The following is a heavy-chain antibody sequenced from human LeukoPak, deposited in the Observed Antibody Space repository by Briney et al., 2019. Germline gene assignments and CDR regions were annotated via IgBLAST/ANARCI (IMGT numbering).Heavy chain of an antibody. Sequence: GGSLRLSCAASGFTFGTYAMSWVRQAPGKGLEWVSAISGSGGSTYYADSVEGRFTISRDNSKNTLYLQMNSLRAEDTAVYYCAKDKWSPVAATPHGDFDYWGQGSLVTVSS. CDR1: GFTFGTYA. V-gene: IGHV3-23*01. CDR3: AKDKWSPVAATPHGDFDY. D-gene: IGHD2-15*01. J-gene: IGHJ4*02. CDR2: ISGSGGST.